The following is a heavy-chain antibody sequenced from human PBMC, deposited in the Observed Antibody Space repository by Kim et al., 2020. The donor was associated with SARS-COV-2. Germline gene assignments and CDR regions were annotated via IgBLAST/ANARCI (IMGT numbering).Heavy chain of an antibody. D-gene: IGHD3-3*01. V-gene: IGHV3-7*01. CDR1: GFTFSSYW. J-gene: IGHJ6*02. Sequence: GGSLRLSCAASGFTFSSYWMSWVRQAPGKGLEWVANIKQDGSEKYYVDSVKGRFTISRDNAKNSLYLQMNSLRAEDTAVYYCARLYYDFWSGYQQYYYYGMDVWGQGTTVTVSS. CDR2: IKQDGSEK. CDR3: ARLYYDFWSGYQQYYYYGMDV.